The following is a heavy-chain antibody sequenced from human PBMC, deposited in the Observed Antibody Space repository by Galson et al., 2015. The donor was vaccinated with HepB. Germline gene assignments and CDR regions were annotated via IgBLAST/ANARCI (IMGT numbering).Heavy chain of an antibody. CDR3: ARVDKYCTNGVCYPSYYYGMDV. D-gene: IGHD2-8*01. Sequence: SLRLSCAASGFTVSSNYMSWVRQAPGKGLEWVSVIYSGGGTYYADSVKGRFTIPRDNSKNTLYLQMNSLRAEDTAVYYCARVDKYCTNGVCYPSYYYGMDVCGQRTTLTVSS. CDR1: GFTVSSNY. V-gene: IGHV3-66*01. CDR2: IYSGGGT. J-gene: IGHJ6*02.